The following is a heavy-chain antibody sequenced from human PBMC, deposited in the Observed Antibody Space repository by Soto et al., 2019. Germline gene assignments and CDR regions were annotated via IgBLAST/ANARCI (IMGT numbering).Heavy chain of an antibody. CDR3: ARYCSSARCPQKDSYFYYYGMDV. D-gene: IGHD2-2*01. J-gene: IGHJ6*02. CDR1: GFDFSSYS. Sequence: EVQLVESGGGPVKPGESLRLSCVASGFDFSSYSMNWVRQAPGRGLEWVSSISGGSSYIFYADSVRGRFTISRDNAKNSLYLQMNSLRAEDTAMYYCARYCSSARCPQKDSYFYYYGMDVWGQGTAVTVSS. V-gene: IGHV3-21*01. CDR2: ISGGSSYI.